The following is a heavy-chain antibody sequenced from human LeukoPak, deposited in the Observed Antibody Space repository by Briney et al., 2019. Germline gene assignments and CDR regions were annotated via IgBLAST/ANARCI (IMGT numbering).Heavy chain of an antibody. D-gene: IGHD3-3*01. Sequence: PSETLSLTCTVSGGSISSSGYYWGWIRQPPGKGLEWIGSIYYSGSTYYNPSLKSRVTISVDTTKNQFSLKLSSVTAADTAVYYCARLSMGSYYDFWSGYYIERYYFDYWGQGTLVTVSS. CDR3: ARLSMGSYYDFWSGYYIERYYFDY. CDR2: IYYSGST. J-gene: IGHJ4*02. CDR1: GGSISSSGYY. V-gene: IGHV4-39*01.